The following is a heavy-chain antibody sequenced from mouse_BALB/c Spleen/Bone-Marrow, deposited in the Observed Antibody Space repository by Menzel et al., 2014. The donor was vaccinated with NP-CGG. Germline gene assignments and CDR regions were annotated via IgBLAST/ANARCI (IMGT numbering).Heavy chain of an antibody. CDR1: GFSLTSYG. CDR2: TWSGGST. Sequence: VKLMESGPGLVQPSQSLSITCTVSGFSLTSYGVHWVRQSPGKGLEWLGVTWSGGSTDYNAAFISRLSISKDNSKSQVFFKMNSLQANDTAIYYCARDRWSSSGTPYAMDYWGQGTSVTVSS. J-gene: IGHJ4*01. D-gene: IGHD4-1*01. CDR3: ARDRWSSSGTPYAMDY. V-gene: IGHV2-2*02.